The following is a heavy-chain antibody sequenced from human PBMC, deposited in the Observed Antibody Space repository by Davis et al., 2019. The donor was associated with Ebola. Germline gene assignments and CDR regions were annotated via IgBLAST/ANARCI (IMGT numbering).Heavy chain of an antibody. CDR1: GFTFSSYW. CDR3: ARDFPAQDSRGYYHNTFDI. D-gene: IGHD3-22*01. CDR2: INSDGSST. Sequence: HTGGSLRLSCAASGFTFSSYWMHWVRQAPGKGLVWVSRINSDGSSTNYADSVKGRFTISRDNAKNTLYLQMNSLRPEDTAVYYCARDFPAQDSRGYYHNTFDIWGQGTMVTVSS. J-gene: IGHJ3*02. V-gene: IGHV3-74*01.